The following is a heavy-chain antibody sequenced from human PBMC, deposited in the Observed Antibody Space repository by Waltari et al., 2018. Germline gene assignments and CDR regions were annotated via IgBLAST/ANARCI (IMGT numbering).Heavy chain of an antibody. V-gene: IGHV4-31*03. Sequence: QVQLQESGPGLVKPSQTLSLTCTVSGGSISRGGYYWSWIRQHPGKGLECIGYNTYSGSTYYNPSPTSRVTISVDTSKNQFSLKLSSVTAADTAVYYCARDRPLDYSNSYWYFDLWGRGTLVTVSS. CDR1: GGSISRGGYY. J-gene: IGHJ2*01. D-gene: IGHD4-4*01. CDR3: ARDRPLDYSNSYWYFDL. CDR2: NTYSGST.